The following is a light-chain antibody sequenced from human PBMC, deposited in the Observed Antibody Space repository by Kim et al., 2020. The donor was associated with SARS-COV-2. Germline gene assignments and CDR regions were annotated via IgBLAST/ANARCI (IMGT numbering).Light chain of an antibody. J-gene: IGLJ7*02. V-gene: IGLV4-69*01. CDR1: SGHSRNA. Sequence: QLVLTQSPSASASLGASVKLTCTLSSGHSRNAIAWHQQQPERGPRYLMKLNSDGSNTKGDGIPDRFSGSSSGAERYLTISSLKSENVADYYCQTGDTSIPVFAGGPRLTAL. CDR2: LNSDGSN. CDR3: QTGDTSIPV.